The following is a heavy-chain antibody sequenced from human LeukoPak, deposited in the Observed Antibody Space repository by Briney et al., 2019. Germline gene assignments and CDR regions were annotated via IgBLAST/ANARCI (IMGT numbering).Heavy chain of an antibody. CDR1: GFTFSSYC. CDR3: ARGVLYSTDAFDI. Sequence: GGSLRLSCAASGFTFSSYCMTWVRQAPGKGLEWVANIKQGGSETYYVDSVKGRFAISRDIAKSSLYLQMNSLRAEDTAVYYCARGVLYSTDAFDIWGQGTMVTVSS. V-gene: IGHV3-7*01. D-gene: IGHD4-11*01. J-gene: IGHJ3*02. CDR2: IKQGGSET.